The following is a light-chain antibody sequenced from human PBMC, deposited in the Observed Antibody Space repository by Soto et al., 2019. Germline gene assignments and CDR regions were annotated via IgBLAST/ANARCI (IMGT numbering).Light chain of an antibody. CDR3: AAWDDSLNGLV. CDR2: SNT. Sequence: QSVLTQPPSASGTPGQRVTISCSGSSSNIGSNTVNWYQQRPGTAPKLLMYSNTQRPSGVPDRFSGSQSGTSASLAISELQSEDEADYYCAAWDDSLNGLVFGTGTKLTVL. V-gene: IGLV1-44*01. CDR1: SSNIGSNT. J-gene: IGLJ1*01.